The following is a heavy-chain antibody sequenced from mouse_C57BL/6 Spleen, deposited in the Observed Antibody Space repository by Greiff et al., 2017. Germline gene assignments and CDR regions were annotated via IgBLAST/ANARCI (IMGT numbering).Heavy chain of an antibody. CDR3: AELGFDY. D-gene: IGHD4-1*01. V-gene: IGHV1-55*01. J-gene: IGHJ2*01. CDR1: GYTFTSYW. CDR2: IYPGSGST. Sequence: QVQLQQPGAELVKPGASVKMSCKASGYTFTSYWITWVKQRPGQGLEWIGDIYPGSGSTNYNEKFKSKATLTADTSSSTAYMQLSSLTSEDSAVYYCAELGFDYWGQGTTLTVSS.